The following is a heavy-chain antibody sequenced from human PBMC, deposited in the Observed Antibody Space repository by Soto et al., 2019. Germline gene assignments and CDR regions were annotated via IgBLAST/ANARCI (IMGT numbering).Heavy chain of an antibody. V-gene: IGHV1-18*01. CDR3: AKSPRGEMATD. Sequence: QVQLVQSGGEVKKPGASVTVSCKASGYTFINYHITWVRQAPGQGLEWMAWINTYNGMTDYAQRFQGRVTMTRDTSSSTAYRELRNLGSDDPAVYFCAKSPRGEMATDWGQGTLVTVSS. CDR1: GYTFINYH. D-gene: IGHD5-12*01. J-gene: IGHJ4*02. CDR2: INTYNGMT.